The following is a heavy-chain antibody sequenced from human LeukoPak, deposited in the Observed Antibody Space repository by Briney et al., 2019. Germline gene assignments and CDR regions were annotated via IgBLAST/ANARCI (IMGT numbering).Heavy chain of an antibody. CDR2: IYYTGKT. CDR3: ARDNTMIRGVFDN. V-gene: IGHV4-59*01. CDR1: GDSTRSYY. D-gene: IGHD3-10*01. J-gene: IGHJ4*02. Sequence: SETLSLTCTVSGDSTRSYYWSWIRQPPGKGLEWIGQIYYTGKTDYKSSLKSRVTISVDTSKNQFSLRLSSVTAADTAVYFCARDNTMIRGVFDNWGPGTLVLVSS.